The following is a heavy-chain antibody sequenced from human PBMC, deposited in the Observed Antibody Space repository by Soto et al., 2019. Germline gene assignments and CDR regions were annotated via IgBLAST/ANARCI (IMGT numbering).Heavy chain of an antibody. J-gene: IGHJ6*02. Sequence: QVQLVESGGGVVQPGRSLRLSCAASGFTFSSYGIHWVRQAPGKGLEWVALISYDGTDKYYADSVKGRFTISRDNSKNTVDLQMSSLGPEDTAVYYCVKERYAQLWLEDYGMDVWGQGTTVTV. V-gene: IGHV3-30*18. CDR1: GFTFSSYG. CDR3: VKERYAQLWLEDYGMDV. D-gene: IGHD5-18*01. CDR2: ISYDGTDK.